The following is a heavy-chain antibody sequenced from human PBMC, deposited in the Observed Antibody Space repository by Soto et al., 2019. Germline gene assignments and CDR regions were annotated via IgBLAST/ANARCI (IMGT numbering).Heavy chain of an antibody. D-gene: IGHD1-26*01. CDR2: ISYEGTAK. CDR3: AKGASYRMFDY. V-gene: IGHV3-30*18. J-gene: IGHJ4*02. CDR1: EFSFSDYG. Sequence: QVQLVESGGGVVQPVMSLRLSCAASEFSFSDYGMHWVRQAPGKGLEWVAVISYEGTAKYYADSVKGRFTISRDNSKNTLFLQMNNLRSEDTAVYYCAKGASYRMFDYWGQGTLVTVSS.